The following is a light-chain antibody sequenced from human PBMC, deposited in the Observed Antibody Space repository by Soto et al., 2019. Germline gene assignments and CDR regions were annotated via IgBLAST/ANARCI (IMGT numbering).Light chain of an antibody. V-gene: IGKV1-33*01. J-gene: IGKJ2*01. Sequence: DIQMTQSPPSLAASVGDRVTITCQASQDLTNYLNWYQQKPGEAPKLLIYDTITLEEGVPSRFSGGGSGIDFTFTINGLPPEDAAIYSCQQYVNLPYTFGQGTKLEIK. CDR2: DTI. CDR1: QDLTNY. CDR3: QQYVNLPYT.